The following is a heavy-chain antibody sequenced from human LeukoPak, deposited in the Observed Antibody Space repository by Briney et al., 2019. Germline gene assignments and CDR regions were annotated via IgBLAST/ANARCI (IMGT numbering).Heavy chain of an antibody. CDR1: GFTFSSYW. CDR3: AKGGRYYYDSSGYQPHLDY. Sequence: GGSLRLSCAASGFTFSSYWMTWVRQAPGKGLEWVANIKQDGSVKYYVDSVKGRFTISRDNAKNSLYLQMNSLRAEDTAVYYCAKGGRYYYDSSGYQPHLDYWGQGTLVTVSS. J-gene: IGHJ4*02. D-gene: IGHD3-22*01. V-gene: IGHV3-7*03. CDR2: IKQDGSVK.